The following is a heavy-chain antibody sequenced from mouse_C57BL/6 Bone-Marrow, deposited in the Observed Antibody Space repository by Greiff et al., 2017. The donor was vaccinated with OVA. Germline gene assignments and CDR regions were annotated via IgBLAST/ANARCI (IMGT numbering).Heavy chain of an antibody. Sequence: QVQLQQPGAELVRPGSSVKLSCKASGYTFTSYWMAWMKQRPGQGLEWIGNIYPADSGTQYNQKFKDKATLTVDKSSSTAYMQLSSLTSEDSAVYYCARREGNYWYFYVWGTGPTVTVSS. CDR2: IYPADSGT. J-gene: IGHJ1*03. CDR1: GYTFTSYW. D-gene: IGHD2-1*01. V-gene: IGHV1-61*01. CDR3: ARREGNYWYFYV.